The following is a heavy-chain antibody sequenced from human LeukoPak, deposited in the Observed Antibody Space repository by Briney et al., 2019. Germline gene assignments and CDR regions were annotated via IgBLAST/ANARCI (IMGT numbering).Heavy chain of an antibody. J-gene: IGHJ3*02. Sequence: GASVKVSCKASGGTXSSYAISWVRQAPGQGLDWMGGIIPIFGTANYAQKFQGRVTITADESTSTAYMELSSLRSEDTAVYYCARDPGRFHAFDIWGQGTMVTVSS. CDR3: ARDPGRFHAFDI. V-gene: IGHV1-69*13. D-gene: IGHD2-21*01. CDR1: GGTXSSYA. CDR2: IIPIFGTA.